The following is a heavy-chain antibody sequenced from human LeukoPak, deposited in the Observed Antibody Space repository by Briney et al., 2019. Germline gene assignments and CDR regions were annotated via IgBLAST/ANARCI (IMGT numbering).Heavy chain of an antibody. CDR1: GFTFSSYG. J-gene: IGHJ3*02. V-gene: IGHV3-33*01. CDR3: VRYCSSTSCYTNAFDI. CDR2: IWYDGSNK. D-gene: IGHD2-2*02. Sequence: GGSLRLSCAASGFTFSSYGMHWVRQAPGKGLEWVAVIWYDGSNKYYADSVKGRFTISRDNSKNTLYLQMNSLRAEDTAVYYCVRYCSSTSCYTNAFDIWGQGTMVSVSS.